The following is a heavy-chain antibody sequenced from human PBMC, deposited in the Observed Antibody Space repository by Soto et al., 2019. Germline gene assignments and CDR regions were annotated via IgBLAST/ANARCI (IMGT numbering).Heavy chain of an antibody. CDR2: IYYSGST. J-gene: IGHJ1*01. D-gene: IGHD6-19*01. CDR3: ARPYSSGWYSIGYFQH. Sequence: QLQLQESGPGLVKPSETLSLTCTVSGGSISSSSYYWGWIRQPPGKGLEWIGSIYYSGSTYYNPSLKGRVTISVDTSKNQFSLQLSSVTAADTAVYYCARPYSSGWYSIGYFQHWGQGTLVTVSS. CDR1: GGSISSSSYY. V-gene: IGHV4-39*01.